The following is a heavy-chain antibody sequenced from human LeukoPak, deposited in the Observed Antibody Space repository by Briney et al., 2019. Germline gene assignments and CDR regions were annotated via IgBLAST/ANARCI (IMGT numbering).Heavy chain of an antibody. V-gene: IGHV4-4*08. D-gene: IGHD6-6*01. CDR3: ARLEALAPDH. Sequence: PSETLSLTCTVSGGSISTYYWTWIRQPPGKGLEWVGYIYSSGTTNYNPSLKSRVTISVDTSKNQFSLKLSSVTAADTAVYYCARLEALAPDHWGQGTLVTVSS. J-gene: IGHJ4*02. CDR2: IYSSGTT. CDR1: GGSISTYY.